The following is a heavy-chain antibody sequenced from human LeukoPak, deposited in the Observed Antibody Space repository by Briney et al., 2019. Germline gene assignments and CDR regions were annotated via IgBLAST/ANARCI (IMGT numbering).Heavy chain of an antibody. CDR1: GFTFSSYS. CDR2: ISSSSSTI. V-gene: IGHV3-48*04. D-gene: IGHD5-12*01. Sequence: GGSLRLSCAASGFTFSSYSMNWVRQAPGKGLEWVSYISSSSSTIYYADSVKGRFTISRDNAKNTLYLQMNSLRAEDTAVYYCAKEGDGYVYYMDVWGKGTTVTVSS. J-gene: IGHJ6*03. CDR3: AKEGDGYVYYMDV.